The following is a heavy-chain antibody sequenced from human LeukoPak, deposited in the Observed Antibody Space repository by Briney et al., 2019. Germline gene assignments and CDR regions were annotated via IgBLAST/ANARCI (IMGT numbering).Heavy chain of an antibody. CDR3: LKVTTSRAFDY. Sequence: GSSVKVSCKASGGTFSSYAISWVRQAPGQGLEWMGGIIPIFGTANCAQKFQGRVTITTDESTSTAYMELSSLRSEDTAVYYCLKVTTSRAFDYWGQGTLVTVSS. D-gene: IGHD4-17*01. CDR2: IIPIFGTA. J-gene: IGHJ4*02. V-gene: IGHV1-69*05. CDR1: GGTFSSYA.